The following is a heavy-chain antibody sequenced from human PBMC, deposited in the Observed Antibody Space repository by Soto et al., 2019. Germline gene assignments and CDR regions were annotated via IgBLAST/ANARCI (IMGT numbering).Heavy chain of an antibody. CDR1: GFTFSSYA. V-gene: IGHV3-23*01. D-gene: IGHD3-9*01. Sequence: GGSLRLSCAASGFTFSSYAMSWVRQAPGKGLEWVSAISGSGGSTYYADSVKGRFTISRDNSKNTLYLQMNSLRAEDTAVYYCAKIRYFDWLLPPTFDYWGQGTLVTVSS. CDR3: AKIRYFDWLLPPTFDY. CDR2: ISGSGGST. J-gene: IGHJ4*02.